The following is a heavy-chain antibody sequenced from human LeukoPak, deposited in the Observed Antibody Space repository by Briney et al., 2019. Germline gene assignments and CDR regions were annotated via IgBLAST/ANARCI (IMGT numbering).Heavy chain of an antibody. CDR3: ARDQINYDILTGYQTLQFDP. V-gene: IGHV6-1*01. CDR2: TYYRSKWYN. D-gene: IGHD3-9*01. J-gene: IGHJ5*02. Sequence: SQTLSLTCAISGDSVSSNSAAWNWIRQSPSRGLEWLGRTYYRSKWYNDYAVSVKSRITINPDTSKNQFSLQLNSVTPEDTAVYYCARDQINYDILTGYQTLQFDPWGQGTLVTVSS. CDR1: GDSVSSNSAA.